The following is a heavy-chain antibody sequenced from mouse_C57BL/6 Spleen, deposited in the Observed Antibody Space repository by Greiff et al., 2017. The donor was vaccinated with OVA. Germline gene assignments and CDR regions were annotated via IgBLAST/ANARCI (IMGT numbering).Heavy chain of an antibody. CDR3: AIYDYDGVPGRY. D-gene: IGHD2-4*01. CDR1: GYTFTSYG. Sequence: VQLQQSGAELARPGASVKLSCKASGYTFTSYGISWVKQSTGQGLEWIGEIYPRSGNTYYNEKFKGKATLTADKSSSTAYMELRSLTSEDSAVYFCAIYDYDGVPGRYWGQGTLVTVSA. V-gene: IGHV1-81*01. J-gene: IGHJ3*01. CDR2: IYPRSGNT.